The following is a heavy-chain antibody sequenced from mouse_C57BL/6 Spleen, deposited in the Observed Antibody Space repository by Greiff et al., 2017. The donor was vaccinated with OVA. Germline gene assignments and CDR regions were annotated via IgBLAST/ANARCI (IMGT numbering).Heavy chain of an antibody. J-gene: IGHJ3*01. CDR3: THITTVVAPFAY. CDR1: GYTFTDYE. D-gene: IGHD1-1*01. CDR2: IDPETGGT. Sequence: VQLQQSGAELVRPGASVTLSCKASGYTFTDYEMHWVKQTPVHGLEWIGAIDPETGGTAYNQKFKGKAILTADKSYSTAYMELRSLTSEDSAVYYCTHITTVVAPFAYWGQGTLVTVSA. V-gene: IGHV1-15*01.